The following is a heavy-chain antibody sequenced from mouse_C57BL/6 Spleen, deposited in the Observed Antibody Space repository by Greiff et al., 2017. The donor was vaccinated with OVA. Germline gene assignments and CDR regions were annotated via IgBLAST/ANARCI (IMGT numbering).Heavy chain of an antibody. D-gene: IGHD2-3*01. CDR1: GYTFTDYN. CDR2: INPNNGGT. J-gene: IGHJ3*01. Sequence: EVQLQQSGPELVKPGASVKIPCKASGYTFTDYNMDWVKQSHGKSLEWIGDINPNNGGTIYNQKFKGKATLTVDKSSSTAYMELRSLTSEDTAVYYCARDGYYVKFAYWGQGTLVTVSA. V-gene: IGHV1-18*01. CDR3: ARDGYYVKFAY.